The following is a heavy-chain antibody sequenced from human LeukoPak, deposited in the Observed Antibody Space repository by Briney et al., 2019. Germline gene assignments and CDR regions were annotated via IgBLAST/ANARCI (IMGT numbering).Heavy chain of an antibody. CDR3: ARSYSGYDLSYFDY. V-gene: IGHV3-33*08. CDR2: IWYDESNE. D-gene: IGHD5-12*01. CDR1: GIPFCSFW. Sequence: GGSLSLSYPASGIPFCSFWLSWVRMAPDRGLGGGALIWYDESNEYYADSVKGRFTISGDNSKNTLYLQMNSLRAEDTAVYYCARSYSGYDLSYFDYWGQGTLVTVSS. J-gene: IGHJ4*02.